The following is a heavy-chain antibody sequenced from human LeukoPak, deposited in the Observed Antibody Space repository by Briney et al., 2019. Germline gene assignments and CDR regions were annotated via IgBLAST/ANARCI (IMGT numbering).Heavy chain of an antibody. Sequence: GGSLRLSCAASGFTFDDYAMHWVRQAPGKGLEGVSGISWNSGSIGYADSVKGRFTISRDNAKNSLYLQMNSLRAEDMALYYCAKEGDTAMAPLDLWGRGTLVTVSS. CDR1: GFTFDDYA. CDR2: ISWNSGSI. J-gene: IGHJ2*01. CDR3: AKEGDTAMAPLDL. D-gene: IGHD5-18*01. V-gene: IGHV3-9*03.